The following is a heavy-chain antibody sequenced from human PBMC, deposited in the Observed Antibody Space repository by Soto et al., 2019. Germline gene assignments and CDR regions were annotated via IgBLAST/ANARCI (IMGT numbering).Heavy chain of an antibody. V-gene: IGHV1-18*04. Sequence: QVQLVQSGAEVKKPGASVKVSRKASGYNFMRYGFTWVRQAPGQGLEWMGWINVDNGETKYPQKIQGRVTMTTDTSTSTVYMELRSLTSDDTAVYYCARWISGGYSDWFDPWGHGTLVTVSS. CDR1: GYNFMRYG. CDR2: INVDNGET. CDR3: ARWISGGYSDWFDP. D-gene: IGHD1-26*01. J-gene: IGHJ5*02.